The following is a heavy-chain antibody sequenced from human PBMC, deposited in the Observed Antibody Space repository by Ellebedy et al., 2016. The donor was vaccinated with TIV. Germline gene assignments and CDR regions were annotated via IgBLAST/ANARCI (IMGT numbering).Heavy chain of an antibody. V-gene: IGHV3-30*18. Sequence: GESLKIPCAAPGFSLRSYVMHWVRQAPGKGLEWVAVMSYDGRHDEYYADSVKGRFTISRDNSKNTLYLQMDSLTAEDTAVYYCAKGYYDSGYWGQGTLVTVSS. CDR3: AKGYYDSGY. J-gene: IGHJ4*02. D-gene: IGHD3-22*01. CDR2: MSYDGRHDE. CDR1: GFSLRSYV.